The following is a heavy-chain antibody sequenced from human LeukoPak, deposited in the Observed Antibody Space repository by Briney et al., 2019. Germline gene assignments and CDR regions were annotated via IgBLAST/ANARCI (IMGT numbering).Heavy chain of an antibody. V-gene: IGHV3-30-3*01. CDR1: GFTFSSYA. CDR3: AREMNREAYRTADY. CDR2: MSYDGNRK. J-gene: IGHJ4*02. Sequence: PGGSLRLSCTASGFTFSSYAMHWVRQTPGKGLEWVAVMSYDGNRKHYADSVKGRFTISRDTSKNTLYLQMNSLRYEDTAVYSCAREMNREAYRTADYWGQGTLVTVSS. D-gene: IGHD1-1*01.